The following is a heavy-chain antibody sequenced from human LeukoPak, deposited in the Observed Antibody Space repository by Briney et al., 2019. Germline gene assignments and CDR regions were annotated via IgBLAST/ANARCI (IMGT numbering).Heavy chain of an antibody. CDR1: GFTFSSDW. Sequence: GGSLRLFCAASGFTFSSDWMHWVRQAPGKGLVWVSRINDDGRNIGYADSVKGRFTISRDNAKNTLYLQMNSLRDEDTAVYYCARVPGYSGYFYGMDVWGQGTTVTVSS. CDR3: ARVPGYSGYFYGMDV. V-gene: IGHV3-74*01. J-gene: IGHJ6*02. D-gene: IGHD5-12*01. CDR2: INDDGRNI.